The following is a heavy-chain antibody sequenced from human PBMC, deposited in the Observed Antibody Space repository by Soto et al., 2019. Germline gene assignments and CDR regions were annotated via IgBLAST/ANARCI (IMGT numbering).Heavy chain of an antibody. Sequence: QVQLVESGGGVVQPWRSLRISCAASGFPFSSYAMHWVRQAPGKGLEWVAVISYDGSSKYYADSVKGRFTISRDNSKNTLYLQINSLRAEDTAVYYCASITVTTPFDYWGQGTLVTVSS. D-gene: IGHD4-4*01. CDR3: ASITVTTPFDY. V-gene: IGHV3-30-3*01. CDR2: ISYDGSSK. CDR1: GFPFSSYA. J-gene: IGHJ4*02.